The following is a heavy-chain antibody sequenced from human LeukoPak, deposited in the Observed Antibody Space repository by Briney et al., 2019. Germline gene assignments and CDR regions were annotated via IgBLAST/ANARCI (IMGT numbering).Heavy chain of an antibody. Sequence: GGSLRLSCAASGFTFSSYAMSWVCQAPGKGLELVSSISGSGGETNYADSVKGRFTISRDNSKNTLNLQMNSLRAEDTAVYYCVKGGKSNDWYWFDPWGQGTLVTVSS. CDR3: VKGGKSNDWYWFDP. D-gene: IGHD3-9*01. V-gene: IGHV3-23*01. CDR1: GFTFSSYA. J-gene: IGHJ5*02. CDR2: ISGSGGET.